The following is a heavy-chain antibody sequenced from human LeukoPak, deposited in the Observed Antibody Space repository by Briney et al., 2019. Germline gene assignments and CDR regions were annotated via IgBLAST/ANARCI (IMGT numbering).Heavy chain of an antibody. D-gene: IGHD2-2*01. CDR1: GASISSYY. J-gene: IGHJ2*01. V-gene: IGHV4-59*01. Sequence: PSETLSLTCTVSGASISSYYWSWIRQPPGKGLEWIAYISYSGSTNHNPSLKSRVTISVDTSKNQFSLKLTSVTAADTAVYYCARPSSTSRWYFDLWGRGTLVTVSS. CDR3: ARPSSTSRWYFDL. CDR2: ISYSGST.